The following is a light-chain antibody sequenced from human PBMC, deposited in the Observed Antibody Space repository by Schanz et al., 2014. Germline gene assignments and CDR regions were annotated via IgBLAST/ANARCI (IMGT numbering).Light chain of an antibody. V-gene: IGKV3D-20*01. Sequence: SFSPGETATLSCGASQTVRGNLLAWYQQKPGLAPRLLIYAVSSRAAGIPERFSGSGSGTAFTLTISRLEPEDFAMYYCQQFGGPPLYSVGQGTKVEIK. CDR2: AVS. CDR3: QQFGGPPLYS. CDR1: QTVRGNL. J-gene: IGKJ2*03.